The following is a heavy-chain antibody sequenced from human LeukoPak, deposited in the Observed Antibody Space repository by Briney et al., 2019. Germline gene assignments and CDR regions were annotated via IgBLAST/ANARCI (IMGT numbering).Heavy chain of an antibody. J-gene: IGHJ4*02. CDR2: ISGSGGST. D-gene: IGHD2-15*01. CDR1: GFTFSSYA. Sequence: GGSLRLSCAAPGFTFSSYAMSWVRQAPGKGLEWVSAISGSGGSTYYADSVKGRFTISRDNSKNTLYLQMNSLRAEDTAVYYCANFVATIRDYFDYWGQGTLVTVSS. CDR3: ANFVATIRDYFDY. V-gene: IGHV3-23*01.